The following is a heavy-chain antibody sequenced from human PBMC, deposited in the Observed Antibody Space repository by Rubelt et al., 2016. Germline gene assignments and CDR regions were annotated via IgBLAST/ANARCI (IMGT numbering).Heavy chain of an antibody. Sequence: QVQLQESGPGLVKPSETLSLTCTVSGGSISGYYWSWIRQPPGKGLEWIGYIYYSGSTYYNPSLKSRVHISVEPSENRFSRKVNAVTAADTAGYYCARNFGDYGGSSDYWGQGTLVTVSS. D-gene: IGHD4-23*01. V-gene: IGHV4-59*12. CDR2: IYYSGST. CDR1: GGSISGYY. J-gene: IGHJ4*02. CDR3: ARNFGDYGGSSDY.